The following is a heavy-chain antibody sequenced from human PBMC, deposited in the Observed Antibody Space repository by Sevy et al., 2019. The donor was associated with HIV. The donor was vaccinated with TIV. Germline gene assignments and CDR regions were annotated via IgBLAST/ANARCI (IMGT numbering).Heavy chain of an antibody. J-gene: IGHJ4*02. D-gene: IGHD2-2*01. CDR3: ARDKPQAVVVLPGAMWGGVDY. V-gene: IGHV1-18*01. Sequence: GASVKVSCKASGYTFRSYGISWVRQAPGQGLEWMGWISPYTGDTDFTQKVQGRVSMTSDTSTSTAYMELRSLRSDDTAVYYCARDKPQAVVVLPGAMWGGVDYWGQGTLVTVSS. CDR1: GYTFRSYG. CDR2: ISPYTGDT.